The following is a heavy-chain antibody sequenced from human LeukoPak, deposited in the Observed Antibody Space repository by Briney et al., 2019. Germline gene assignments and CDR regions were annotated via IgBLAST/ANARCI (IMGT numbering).Heavy chain of an antibody. CDR1: GYTFTSYG. V-gene: IGHV1-18*01. J-gene: IGHJ5*02. CDR2: ISAYNGNT. Sequence: ASVNVSCKASGYTFTSYGISWVRQAPGQGLEWMGWISAYNGNTNYAQKLQGRVTMTTDTSTSTAYMELRSLRSDDTAVYYCARVVRCSSTSCYAANWFDPWGQGTLVTVSS. D-gene: IGHD2-2*01. CDR3: ARVVRCSSTSCYAANWFDP.